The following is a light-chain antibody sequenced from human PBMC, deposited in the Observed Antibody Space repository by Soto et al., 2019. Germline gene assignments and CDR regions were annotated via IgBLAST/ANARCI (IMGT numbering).Light chain of an antibody. V-gene: IGLV3-21*02. Sequence: SYELTQSPSVSVAPGQTARITCGGNNIGTKSVHWFQQRPGRAPVLVVYDDGDRTTGIPERFSGSKSGNTATLTTSRVEAGDEADYYCQVWDTTNPVIFGGGTQLTVL. CDR3: QVWDTTNPVI. J-gene: IGLJ2*01. CDR1: NIGTKS. CDR2: DDG.